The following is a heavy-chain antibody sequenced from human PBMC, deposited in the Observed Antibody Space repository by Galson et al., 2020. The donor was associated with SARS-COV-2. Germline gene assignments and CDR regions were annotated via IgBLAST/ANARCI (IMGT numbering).Heavy chain of an antibody. J-gene: IGHJ4*02. Sequence: ASVKVSCQASGYTFTGYYMHWVRQAPGQGLEWMGWINPKTGDTNYAQKFQGRVTMTRDTSISTAYMELSTLRSDDTAIYYCARLGKTGRWGRGTLVTVSS. V-gene: IGHV1-2*02. CDR1: GYTFTGYY. CDR2: INPKTGDT. D-gene: IGHD1-1*01. CDR3: ARLGKTGR.